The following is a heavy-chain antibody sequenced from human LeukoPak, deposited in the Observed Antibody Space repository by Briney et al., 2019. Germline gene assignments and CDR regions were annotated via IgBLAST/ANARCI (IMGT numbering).Heavy chain of an antibody. J-gene: IGHJ4*02. D-gene: IGHD6-13*01. Sequence: GASVKVSCKASGGTFSSYAISWVRQASGQGLEWMGRIIPIFGTANYAQKFQGRVTITTDESTSTAYMELSSLRSEDTAVYYCARGANLEYSRSWSLFRWGQGTLVTVSS. CDR1: GGTFSSYA. V-gene: IGHV1-69*05. CDR3: ARGANLEYSRSWSLFR. CDR2: IIPIFGTA.